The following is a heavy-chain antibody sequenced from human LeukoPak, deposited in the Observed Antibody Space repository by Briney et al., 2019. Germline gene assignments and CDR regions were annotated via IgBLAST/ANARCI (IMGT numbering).Heavy chain of an antibody. Sequence: SETLSLTCSVSGVYFSSSGCYWGWIRQPPGKGLEWIGEINHSGSTNYNPSLKSRVTISVDTSKNQFSLKLSSVTAADTAGYYCARRWFRGYSYGLSGWFDPWGQGTLVTVS. CDR1: GVYFSSSGCY. CDR3: ARRWFRGYSYGLSGWFDP. J-gene: IGHJ5*02. CDR2: INHSGST. D-gene: IGHD5-18*01. V-gene: IGHV4-34*01.